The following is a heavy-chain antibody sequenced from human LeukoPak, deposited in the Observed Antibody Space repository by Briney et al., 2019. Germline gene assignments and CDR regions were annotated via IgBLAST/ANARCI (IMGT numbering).Heavy chain of an antibody. V-gene: IGHV4-4*07. CDR2: IYTTGVT. J-gene: IGHJ6*03. CDR3: ARSLGTGYDPRSYWNYYMDV. D-gene: IGHD5-12*01. CDR1: GGSISTPF. Sequence: SETLSLTCTVSGGSISTPFWTWIRQPAGKRLEWIGRIYTTGVTNYNPTLKSRGTMSVDTSKNQFSLELKSVTAADTAVYYCARSLGTGYDPRSYWNYYMDVWGKGTTVTVSS.